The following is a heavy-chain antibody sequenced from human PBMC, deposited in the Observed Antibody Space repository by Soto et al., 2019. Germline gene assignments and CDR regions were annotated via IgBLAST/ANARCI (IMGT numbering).Heavy chain of an antibody. Sequence: SETLSLTCTVSGGAINSTVYYWGWIRQPPGKGLEWIGSSNYGGPTYYSPSFQGQVTISADKSISTAYLQWSSLKASDTAMYYCARHISRYCSSTSCYTPTWYYGMDVWGQGTTVTVSS. V-gene: IGHV4-39*07. CDR2: SNYGGPT. CDR1: GGAINSTVYY. J-gene: IGHJ6*02. D-gene: IGHD2-2*02. CDR3: ARHISRYCSSTSCYTPTWYYGMDV.